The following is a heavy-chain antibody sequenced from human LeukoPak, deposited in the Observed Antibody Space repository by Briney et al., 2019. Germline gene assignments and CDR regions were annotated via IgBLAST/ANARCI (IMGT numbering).Heavy chain of an antibody. CDR1: GFTYRPYA. Sequence: PGGSLRLFCAGSGFTYRPYAMNWVRQAPGKGLEWVSSISSSSSYIYYADSVKGRFTISRDNAKNSLYLQMNSLRAEDTAVYYCARDEVYQQLADYWGQGTLVTVSS. CDR2: ISSSSSYI. D-gene: IGHD6-13*01. V-gene: IGHV3-21*01. J-gene: IGHJ4*02. CDR3: ARDEVYQQLADY.